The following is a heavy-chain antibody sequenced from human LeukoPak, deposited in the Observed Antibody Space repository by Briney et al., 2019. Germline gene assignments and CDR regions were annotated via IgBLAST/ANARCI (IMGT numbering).Heavy chain of an antibody. Sequence: PSETLSLTCTVSGGSISSSSYYWDWIRRPPGKGLEWIGAIYYSGNTNYNPSLKSRVTISVDTSKNQFSLKLSSVTAADTAVYYCARHRIPAALASAFDYWGQGTLVTVSS. D-gene: IGHD2-2*01. CDR1: GGSISSSSYY. J-gene: IGHJ4*02. CDR2: IYYSGNT. V-gene: IGHV4-39*01. CDR3: ARHRIPAALASAFDY.